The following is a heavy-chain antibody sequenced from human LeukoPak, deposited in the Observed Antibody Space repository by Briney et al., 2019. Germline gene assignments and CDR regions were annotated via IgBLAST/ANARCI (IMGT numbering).Heavy chain of an antibody. Sequence: ASVKVSCKTSGYTFTVYYMHWVRQAPGQGLEWMGWISAYNGVTNYAQKFQGRVTMTTDTPTSTAYLQLQSLRPDDTAVYFCAKAPRLWWNYLMDEWGQGTLVIVSS. J-gene: IGHJ4*02. V-gene: IGHV1-18*04. CDR1: GYTFTVYY. D-gene: IGHD4/OR15-4a*01. CDR3: AKAPRLWWNYLMDE. CDR2: ISAYNGVT.